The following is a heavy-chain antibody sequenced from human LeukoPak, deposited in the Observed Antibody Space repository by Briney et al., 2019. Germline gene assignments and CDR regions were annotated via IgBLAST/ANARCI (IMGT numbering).Heavy chain of an antibody. D-gene: IGHD2-21*02. CDR1: GFTFSNYA. Sequence: PGGSLRLSCAASGFTFSNYAMSWVRQAPGKALEWVSAITSGGGTTYYAGSVKGRFTISRDNAKNSFFLQMSSLRAEDTSVYYCVAGDWGARDSFDLWGRGTMVTVSS. CDR3: VAGDWGARDSFDL. CDR2: ITSGGGTT. V-gene: IGHV3-23*01. J-gene: IGHJ3*01.